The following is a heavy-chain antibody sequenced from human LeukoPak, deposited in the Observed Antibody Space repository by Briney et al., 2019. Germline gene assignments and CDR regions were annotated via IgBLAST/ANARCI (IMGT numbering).Heavy chain of an antibody. CDR3: ARDKSSGALGY. CDR2: VSSSSSYI. Sequence: GRSLRLSCAASGFTFSTYNMNWVRQSPGKGLEWISSVSSSSSYIYYIDSVKGRFTISRDNAKNSLYLQMNSLRAEDTAVYYCARDKSSGALGYWGQGTLVTVSS. J-gene: IGHJ4*02. V-gene: IGHV3-21*01. CDR1: GFTFSTYN. D-gene: IGHD3-22*01.